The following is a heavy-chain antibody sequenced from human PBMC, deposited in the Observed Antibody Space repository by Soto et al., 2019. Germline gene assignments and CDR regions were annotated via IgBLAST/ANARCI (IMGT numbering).Heavy chain of an antibody. J-gene: IGHJ5*02. Sequence: QVHLVQSGAEVKKPGASVKVSCKASGYNFTQYTIHWVRQAPGQRLEWMGWITAGDGKTQYSKKFQTRVTIRSDVSATTVYMDPNSLRSEDTAVYYCARDLYSSSFFWFDAWGRGTLVIVSS. CDR2: ITAGDGKT. CDR3: ARDLYSSSFFWFDA. D-gene: IGHD2-2*01. CDR1: GYNFTQYT. V-gene: IGHV1-3*01.